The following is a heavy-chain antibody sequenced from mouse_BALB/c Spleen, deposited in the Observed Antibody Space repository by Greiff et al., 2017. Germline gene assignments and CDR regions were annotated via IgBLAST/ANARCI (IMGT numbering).Heavy chain of an antibody. D-gene: IGHD1-1*01. CDR2: INPGSGGT. CDR3: AREGSSCAMDY. J-gene: IGHJ4*01. CDR1: GYAFTNYL. Sequence: QVQLQQSGAELVRPGTSVKVSCKASGYAFTNYLIEWVKQRPGQGLEWIGVINPGSGGTNYNEKFKGKATLTADKSSSTAYMQLSSLTSDDSAVYFCAREGSSCAMDYWGQGTSVTVSS. V-gene: IGHV1-54*01.